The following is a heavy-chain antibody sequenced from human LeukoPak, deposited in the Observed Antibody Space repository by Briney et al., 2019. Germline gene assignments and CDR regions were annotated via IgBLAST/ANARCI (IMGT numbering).Heavy chain of an antibody. CDR2: IIPIFGTA. J-gene: IGHJ3*02. CDR1: GGTFSSYA. V-gene: IGHV1-69*13. Sequence: SVKVSCKASGGTFSSYAISWVRQAPGQGLEWMGGIIPIFGTANYAQKFQGRVTITADESTSTAYMELSSLRSEDTAVYYCAVGGYYDSSGLDAFDIWGQGTMVTVSS. CDR3: AVGGYYDSSGLDAFDI. D-gene: IGHD3-22*01.